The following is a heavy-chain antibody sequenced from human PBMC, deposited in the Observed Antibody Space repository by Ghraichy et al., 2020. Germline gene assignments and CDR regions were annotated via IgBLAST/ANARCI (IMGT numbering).Heavy chain of an antibody. J-gene: IGHJ5*02. CDR3: ARILGSYYDILTGWDWFDP. D-gene: IGHD3-9*01. CDR2: IFSNDEK. Sequence: SGPTLVKPTETLTLTCTVSGFSLSNARMGVSWIRQPPGKALEWLAHIFSNDEKSYSTSLKSRLTISKDTSKSQVVLTMTNMDPVDTATYYCARILGSYYDILTGWDWFDPWGQGTLVTVSS. V-gene: IGHV2-26*01. CDR1: GFSLSNARMG.